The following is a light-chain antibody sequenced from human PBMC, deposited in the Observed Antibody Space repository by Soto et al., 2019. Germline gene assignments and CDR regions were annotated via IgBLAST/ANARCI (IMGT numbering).Light chain of an antibody. CDR1: QTISSS. CDR2: AAS. J-gene: IGKJ2*01. V-gene: IGKV1-39*01. CDR3: QQSYSSPQMYT. Sequence: DIQMTQSPSSLSASVGDRVTITCRASQTISSSLNWYQQKPGKAPDLLIYAASNLQSGVPSRFSGSGSESDFTLTISSRQPEDFATYYCQQSYSSPQMYTFGQGTRLEIK.